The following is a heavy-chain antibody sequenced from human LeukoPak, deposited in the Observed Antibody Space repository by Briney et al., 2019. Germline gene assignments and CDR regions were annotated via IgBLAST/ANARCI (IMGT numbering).Heavy chain of an antibody. D-gene: IGHD3-22*01. V-gene: IGHV1-69*04. Sequence: SVKVSCKASGGTFSSYAISWVRQAPGQGLEWMGRIIPILGIANYAQKFQGRVTITADKSTSTAYMELSSLRSEDTAVYYCARERSSGFPYYFDYWGQGTLVTVSS. CDR2: IIPILGIA. J-gene: IGHJ4*02. CDR1: GGTFSSYA. CDR3: ARERSSGFPYYFDY.